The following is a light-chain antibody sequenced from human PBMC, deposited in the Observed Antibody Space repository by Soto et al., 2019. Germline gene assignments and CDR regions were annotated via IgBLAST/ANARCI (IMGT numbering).Light chain of an antibody. CDR3: SSYASSSTPYVV. CDR1: SSDVGGYNY. V-gene: IGLV2-14*01. CDR2: DVS. J-gene: IGLJ2*01. Sequence: QSVLTQPASVSGSPGQSITISCTGTSSDVGGYNYVSWYQQHPGKAPKLMIYDVSNRPSGVSNRFSGSKSANTASLTISGLQAEDEADYYCSSYASSSTPYVVFGGGTKVTVL.